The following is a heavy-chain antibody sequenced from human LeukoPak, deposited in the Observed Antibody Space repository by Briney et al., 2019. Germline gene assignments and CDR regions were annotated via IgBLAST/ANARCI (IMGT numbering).Heavy chain of an antibody. V-gene: IGHV3-23*01. Sequence: GGSLRLSCAASGFTFSSYAMSWVRQAPGKGLEWVSAISGSGGSTYYADSVKGRFTISRDNSKNTLYLQMNSLRAEDTAVYYCASLALNYYDSSGYYSPNDYWGQGTLVTVSS. J-gene: IGHJ4*02. CDR1: GFTFSSYA. CDR3: ASLALNYYDSSGYYSPNDY. D-gene: IGHD3-22*01. CDR2: ISGSGGST.